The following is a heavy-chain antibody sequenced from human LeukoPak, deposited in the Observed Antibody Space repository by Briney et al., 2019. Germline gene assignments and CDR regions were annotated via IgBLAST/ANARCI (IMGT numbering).Heavy chain of an antibody. D-gene: IGHD3-22*01. V-gene: IGHV3-74*01. CDR3: AREGPDSSGYYSDY. CDR1: GFTFSIYW. Sequence: PGGSLRLSCAASGFTFSIYWMHWVRQAPGKGLVWVSRINSDGSSTAYADSVKGRFTISRDNAKNTLYLHMNSLRDEDTAVYYCAREGPDSSGYYSDYWGQGTLVTVSS. J-gene: IGHJ4*02. CDR2: INSDGSST.